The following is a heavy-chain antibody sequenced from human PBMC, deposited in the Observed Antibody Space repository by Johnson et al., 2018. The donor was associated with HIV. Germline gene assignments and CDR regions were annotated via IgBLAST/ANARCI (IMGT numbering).Heavy chain of an antibody. CDR2: IWYDGSNK. CDR1: GFTFSSYG. CDR3: AKDDLGASGAFDI. D-gene: IGHD1-26*01. Sequence: QVQLVESGGGLVQPGGSLRLSCAASGFTFSSYGMHWVRQAPGKGLEWVAVIWYDGSNKYYADSVKGRFTISRDNSKNTLYLQMNSLRAEDTAVYYCAKDDLGASGAFDIWGQGTMVTVSS. V-gene: IGHV3-33*06. J-gene: IGHJ3*02.